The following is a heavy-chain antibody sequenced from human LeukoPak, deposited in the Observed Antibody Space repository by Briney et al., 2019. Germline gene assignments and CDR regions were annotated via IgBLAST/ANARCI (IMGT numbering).Heavy chain of an antibody. CDR1: GGTFSSYA. D-gene: IGHD6-19*01. Sequence: GASVKVSCKASGGTFSSYAISWVRQAPGQGLEWMGGIIPIFGTANYAQKFQGRVTITADKSTSTAYMELSSLRSEDTAVYYCARSPMVESSGLSAGYYYYGMDVWGKGPPVTVPS. J-gene: IGHJ6*04. V-gene: IGHV1-69*06. CDR2: IIPIFGTA. CDR3: ARSPMVESSGLSAGYYYYGMDV.